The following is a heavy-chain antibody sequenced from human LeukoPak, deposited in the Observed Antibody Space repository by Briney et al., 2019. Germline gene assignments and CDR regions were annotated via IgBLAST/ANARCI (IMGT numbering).Heavy chain of an antibody. CDR2: IIPIFGTA. D-gene: IGHD1-14*01. CDR1: GGTFSSYA. V-gene: IGHV1-69*05. CDR3: ARDLHNRNGGGYFDY. J-gene: IGHJ4*02. Sequence: SVKVSCKASGGTFSSYAISWVRQAPGQGLECMGRIIPIFGTANYAQKFQGRVTITTDESTSTAYMELSSLRSEDTAVYYCARDLHNRNGGGYFDYWGQGPLVTVSS.